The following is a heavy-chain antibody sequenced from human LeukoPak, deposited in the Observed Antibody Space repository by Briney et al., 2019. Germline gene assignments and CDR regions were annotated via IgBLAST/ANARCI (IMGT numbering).Heavy chain of an antibody. V-gene: IGHV3-23*01. CDR1: GFIFSNYG. CDR2: TSDSGGST. D-gene: IGHD6-13*01. J-gene: IGHJ5*02. CDR3: AKDSYSSSWYGRGWFDP. Sequence: GGTLRLSCAGSGFIFSNYGISWVRQAPGKGLEWISATSDSGGSTYYADSVKGRFTISRDNSKNTLYLQMNTLRAEDTAVYYCAKDSYSSSWYGRGWFDPWGQGTLVTVSS.